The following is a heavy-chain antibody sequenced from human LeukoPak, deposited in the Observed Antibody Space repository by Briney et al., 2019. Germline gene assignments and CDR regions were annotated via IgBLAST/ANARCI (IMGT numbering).Heavy chain of an antibody. CDR1: GYTFTSYA. D-gene: IGHD3-10*01. Sequence: ASVKVSCKASGYTFTSYAMHWVRQAPGQRLEWMGWINAGNGNTKYSQKFQGRVTITRDTSASTAYMELSSLRSEDTAVYYCARGGYGSGSPDYWGQGTLVTVSS. J-gene: IGHJ4*02. V-gene: IGHV1-3*01. CDR3: ARGGYGSGSPDY. CDR2: INAGNGNT.